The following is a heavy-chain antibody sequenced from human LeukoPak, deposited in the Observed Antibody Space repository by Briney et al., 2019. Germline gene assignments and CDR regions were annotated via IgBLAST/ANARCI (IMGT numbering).Heavy chain of an antibody. CDR1: GGSISSYY. CDR2: IYYSGST. D-gene: IGHD1-26*01. CDR3: AGGSGISDY. Sequence: SETLSLTCTVSGGSISSYYWRWIRQPPGKGLEWIGYIYYSGSTNYNPSLKSRVTISLDTSKNQFSLKLRSVTAADTAVYYCAGGSGISDYWGQGTLVTVSS. V-gene: IGHV4-59*01. J-gene: IGHJ4*02.